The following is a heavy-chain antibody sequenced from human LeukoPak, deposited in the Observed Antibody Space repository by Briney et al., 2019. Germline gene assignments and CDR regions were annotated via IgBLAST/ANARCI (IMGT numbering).Heavy chain of an antibody. CDR2: ISSSSSTM. CDR3: ARSQWLRLTPGDY. D-gene: IGHD5-12*01. CDR1: GYTFSSYS. V-gene: IGHV3-48*01. Sequence: GGSLRLSCAPSGYTFSSYSMSWVRQAPGKGLEWVSYISSSSSTMYYADSVKGRFTISRDNAKNSLYLQMNRQRAGHTAVYDCARSQWLRLTPGDYWGQGTLVTVSS. J-gene: IGHJ4*02.